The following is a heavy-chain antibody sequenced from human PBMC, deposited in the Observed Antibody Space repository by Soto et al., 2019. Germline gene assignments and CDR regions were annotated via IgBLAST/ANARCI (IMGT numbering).Heavy chain of an antibody. CDR2: ISYDGSNK. J-gene: IGHJ4*02. CDR3: ARAFLGELSYYFDY. Sequence: GGSLRHSCADSGFTFSSYAMHWIRLAPGKGLEWVAVISYDGSNKYYADSVKGRFTISRDNSKNTLYLQMNSLRAEDTAVYYCARAFLGELSYYFDYWGQGTLVTVSS. V-gene: IGHV3-30-3*01. CDR1: GFTFSSYA. D-gene: IGHD3-16*02.